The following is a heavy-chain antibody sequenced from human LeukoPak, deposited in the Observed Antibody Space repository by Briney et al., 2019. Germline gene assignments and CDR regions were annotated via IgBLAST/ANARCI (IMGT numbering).Heavy chain of an antibody. CDR1: GGSIRSYY. Sequence: PSETLSLTCTVSGGSIRSYYWSWIRQPPGKGLEWIGSIYYSGTTYYSPSLRSRVTISVYTSKNQFSLKLTSVTAAETAVYYCARSGAAEGPTHNWFDPWSQGTLVTVSS. CDR2: IYYSGTT. J-gene: IGHJ5*02. CDR3: ARSGAAEGPTHNWFDP. V-gene: IGHV4-59*05. D-gene: IGHD6-13*01.